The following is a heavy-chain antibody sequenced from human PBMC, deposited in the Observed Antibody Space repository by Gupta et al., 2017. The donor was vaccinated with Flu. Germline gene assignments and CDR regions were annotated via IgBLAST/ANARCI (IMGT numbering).Heavy chain of an antibody. V-gene: IGHV4-34*01. CDR3: ARGGLRSDRAPFDY. Sequence: QVQLQQWGAGLLTPSETLSLTCAVYGGSFSGYYWSWIRQPPGKGLEWIGEINHSGSTNYNPSLKSRVTISVDTSKNQFSLKLSSVTAADTAVYYCARGGLRSDRAPFDYWGQGTLVTVSS. J-gene: IGHJ4*02. CDR2: INHSGST. CDR1: GGSFSGYY. D-gene: IGHD5-12*01.